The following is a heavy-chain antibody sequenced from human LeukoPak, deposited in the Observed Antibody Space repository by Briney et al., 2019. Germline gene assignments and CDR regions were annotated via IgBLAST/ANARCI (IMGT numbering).Heavy chain of an antibody. V-gene: IGHV1-18*01. CDR3: ARESRARGRGFDY. J-gene: IGHJ4*02. CDR2: ISAYNGNT. Sequence: ASVKVSCKASGYTFITYGISWVRQAPGQGLEWMGWISAYNGNTNYAQKFQGRVTMTTDTSTSTAYMELRSLRSDDTAVYYCARESRARGRGFDYWGQGTLVTVSS. D-gene: IGHD3-16*01. CDR1: GYTFITYG.